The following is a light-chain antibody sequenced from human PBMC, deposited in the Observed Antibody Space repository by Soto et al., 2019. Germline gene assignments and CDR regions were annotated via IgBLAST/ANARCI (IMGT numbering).Light chain of an antibody. V-gene: IGKV1-5*03. J-gene: IGKJ2*01. CDR3: QQYNDSFPYT. CDR1: QSISSW. CDR2: KAS. Sequence: DIQMTQSPSTLSASVGDRVTITCRASQSISSWLAWYQQKPGKAPKLLIYKASSLESGVPSRFSGSGSGTEFTLTISSLQPDDFATYYCQQYNDSFPYTWGQGT.